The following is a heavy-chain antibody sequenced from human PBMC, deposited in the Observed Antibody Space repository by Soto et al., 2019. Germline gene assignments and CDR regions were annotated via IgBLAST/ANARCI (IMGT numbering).Heavy chain of an antibody. J-gene: IGHJ6*03. CDR2: IYYSGST. D-gene: IGHD2-15*01. V-gene: IGHV4-59*08. CDR1: GGSISSYY. CDR3: ARHDDCSGGSFFAGGPCYYYYYMYF. Sequence: SETLSLTCTVSGGSISSYYWSWIRQPPGKGLEWIGYIYYSGSTNYNPSLKSRVTISVDTSKNQFSLKLSSVTAADTAVYYCARHDDCSGGSFFAGGPCYYYYYMYFWGKGTTVTVSS.